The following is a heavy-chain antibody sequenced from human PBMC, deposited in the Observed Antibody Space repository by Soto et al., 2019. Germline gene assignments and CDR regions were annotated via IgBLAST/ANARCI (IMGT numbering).Heavy chain of an antibody. CDR1: GGYISRGGYY. Sequence: SETLSLTCTVSGGYISRGGYYWSWIRQHPGKGLEWIGYIYNSGTTYYNPSLKSRVTISVDTSKNQFSLKLTSVTAADTAVYYCARSIDPWGQGTLVTVSS. V-gene: IGHV4-31*03. CDR2: IYNSGTT. J-gene: IGHJ5*02. CDR3: ARSIDP.